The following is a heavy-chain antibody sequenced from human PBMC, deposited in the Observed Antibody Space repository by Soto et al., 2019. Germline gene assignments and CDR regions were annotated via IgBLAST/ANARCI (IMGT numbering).Heavy chain of an antibody. CDR3: AIQGKVSSMPNYFDA. D-gene: IGHD2-2*01. CDR2: IYPGDSDT. CDR1: GYSFTSYW. J-gene: IGHJ4*02. V-gene: IGHV5-51*01. Sequence: GESLKISCKGSGYSFTSYWIAWVRQMPGKGLECMGIIYPGDSDTRYSPSFQGQVTISVDKSINTACLQWSSLRASDTDIDYCAIQGKVSSMPNYFDAWGQGALVTVS.